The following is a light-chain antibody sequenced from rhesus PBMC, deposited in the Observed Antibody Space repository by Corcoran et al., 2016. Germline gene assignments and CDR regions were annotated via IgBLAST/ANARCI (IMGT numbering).Light chain of an antibody. CDR3: QQYDNSPWT. Sequence: DIQMTQSPSPLSASVGDRVTISCRASQGISNWLAWYQQKPGKAPRLLIYRASNLETGVPSRFSGSGSGTDFTLTISNHTPEDVATYYCQQYDNSPWTFGQGTKVEIK. J-gene: IGKJ1*01. V-gene: IGKV1-69*01. CDR2: RAS. CDR1: QGISNW.